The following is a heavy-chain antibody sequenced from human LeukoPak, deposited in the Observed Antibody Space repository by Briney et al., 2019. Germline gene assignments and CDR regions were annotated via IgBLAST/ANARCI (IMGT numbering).Heavy chain of an antibody. V-gene: IGHV1-69*06. CDR3: ARGATAGRFSLRPSGAYYMDV. Sequence: ASVKVSCKASGYTFTNYGISWVRQAPGQGLEWMGGIIPIFRTANYAQKFQGRVTITADKSTSTAYMELSRLRSDDTAVYYCARGATAGRFSLRPSGAYYMDVWGKGTTVTVSS. CDR2: IIPIFRTA. D-gene: IGHD6-13*01. J-gene: IGHJ6*03. CDR1: GYTFTNYG.